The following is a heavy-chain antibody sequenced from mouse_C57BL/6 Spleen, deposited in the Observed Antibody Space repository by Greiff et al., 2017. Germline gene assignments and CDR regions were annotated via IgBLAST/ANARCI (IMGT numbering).Heavy chain of an antibody. CDR3: ARDHYYGSSYGNYFDY. CDR1: GFTFSSYA. J-gene: IGHJ2*01. D-gene: IGHD1-1*01. V-gene: IGHV5-4*01. Sequence: EVKLVESGGGLVKPGGSLKLSCAASGFTFSSYAMSWVRQTPEKRLEWVATISDGGSYTYYPDNVKGRFTISRDNAKNNLYLQMSHLKSEDTAMYYCARDHYYGSSYGNYFDYWGQGTTLTVSS. CDR2: ISDGGSYT.